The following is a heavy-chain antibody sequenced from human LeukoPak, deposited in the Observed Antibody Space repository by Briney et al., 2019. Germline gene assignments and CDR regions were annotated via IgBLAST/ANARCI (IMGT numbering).Heavy chain of an antibody. CDR3: ARGVGWLHFDY. Sequence: EGSLRLSCAASGFTFSSYEMNWVRQAPGKGLEWVSYISSSGSTIYYADSVKGRFTISRDNAKNSLYLQMNSLRAEDTAVYYCARGVGWLHFDYWGQGTLVTVSS. J-gene: IGHJ4*02. D-gene: IGHD3-22*01. CDR1: GFTFSSYE. CDR2: ISSSGSTI. V-gene: IGHV3-48*03.